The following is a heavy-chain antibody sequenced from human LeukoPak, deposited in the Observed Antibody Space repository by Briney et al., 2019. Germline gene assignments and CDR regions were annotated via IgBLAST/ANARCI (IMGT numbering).Heavy chain of an antibody. CDR1: GFTFNNYA. CDR2: ISGNGVYT. CDR3: AKGYSGPPGSFDY. D-gene: IGHD3-10*01. J-gene: IGHJ4*02. V-gene: IGHV3-23*01. Sequence: GWSVRLSCAASGFTFNNYAMSWVRQAPGKGMEGVSVISGNGVYTYYADFVKGRFTISRDNSKNTLFLQMHSLRADDTAVYYCAKGYSGPPGSFDYWGQGALVTVSS.